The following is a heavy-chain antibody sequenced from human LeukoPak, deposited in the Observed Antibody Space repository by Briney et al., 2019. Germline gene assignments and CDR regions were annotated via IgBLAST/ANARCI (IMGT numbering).Heavy chain of an antibody. Sequence: GGSLRLSCAASGFTFSSYSMNWVRQAPGKGLNGVSSISSSSSYIYYADSVKGRFTISRDNAKNSLYLQMNSLRAEDTAVYYCARDASLDSAMDYWGQGTLVTVSS. D-gene: IGHD2-2*03. J-gene: IGHJ4*02. V-gene: IGHV3-21*01. CDR3: ARDASLDSAMDY. CDR1: GFTFSSYS. CDR2: ISSSSSYI.